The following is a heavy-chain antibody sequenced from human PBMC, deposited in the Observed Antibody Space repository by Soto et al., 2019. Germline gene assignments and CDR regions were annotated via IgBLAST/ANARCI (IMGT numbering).Heavy chain of an antibody. D-gene: IGHD3-3*01. V-gene: IGHV4-59*04. CDR3: ARGQRFSDWFDP. CDR1: GGTISCSA. Sequence: SDTLSLTCTIAGGTISCSALSWIRQPPGKGLEWIGTIYYTGSTYYNPSLKSRITVSVDTSKNLLSLTLASVTAADTAVYYCARGQRFSDWFDPWGQGNLVTVSS. CDR2: IYYTGST. J-gene: IGHJ5*02.